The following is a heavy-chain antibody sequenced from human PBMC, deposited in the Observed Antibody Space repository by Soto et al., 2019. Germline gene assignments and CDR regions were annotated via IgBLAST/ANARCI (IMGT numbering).Heavy chain of an antibody. V-gene: IGHV3-23*01. CDR3: AKDRYGDYGGIDY. CDR1: GFTFSTYA. CDR2: ITGSGGRT. Sequence: PGGSLRLSCAASGFTFSTYAMIWVRQAPGKGLEWASVITGSGGRTYYADSVKGRFTISRDTSKKTLFLQMNSLRAEDTAVYYCAKDRYGDYGGIDYWGQGTLVTVSS. J-gene: IGHJ4*02. D-gene: IGHD4-17*01.